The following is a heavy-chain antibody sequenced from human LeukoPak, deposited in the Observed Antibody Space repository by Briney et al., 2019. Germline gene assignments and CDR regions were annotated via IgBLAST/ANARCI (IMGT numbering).Heavy chain of an antibody. D-gene: IGHD2-2*01. Sequence: SETLSLTCAVYGGSFSGYYWSWIRQPPGKGLEWIGEINHSGSTNYNPSLKSRVTISVDTSKNQFSLKLSSVTAADTAVYYCARGLCSSTSCYYYYGMDVWGQGTTVTVSS. V-gene: IGHV4-34*01. J-gene: IGHJ6*02. CDR2: INHSGST. CDR3: ARGLCSSTSCYYYYGMDV. CDR1: GGSFSGYY.